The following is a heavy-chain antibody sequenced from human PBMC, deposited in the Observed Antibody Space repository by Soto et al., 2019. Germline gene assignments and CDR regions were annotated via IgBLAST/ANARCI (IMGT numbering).Heavy chain of an antibody. D-gene: IGHD6-13*01. J-gene: IGHJ3*02. CDR1: GFTFSTYS. CDR2: ISSGSDTI. V-gene: IGHV3-48*01. Sequence: EVQLVESGGGSVQPGGSLRLSCAASGFTFSTYSMNWVRQAPGKGLEWVSYISSGSDTIYYADSVKGRFTISRNNAKNSLHRQMNSLRAEDTAVYYCARDSYSGSWSDAFDIWGQGTMVTVSS. CDR3: ARDSYSGSWSDAFDI.